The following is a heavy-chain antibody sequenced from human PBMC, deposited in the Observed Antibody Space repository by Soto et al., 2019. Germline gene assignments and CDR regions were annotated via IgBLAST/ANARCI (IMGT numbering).Heavy chain of an antibody. CDR3: ARDWDDSGSGNYYNRIDF. CDR2: IIPLFGTP. J-gene: IGHJ4*02. Sequence: QVQLVQSGAEVKKPGSSVKVSCKGTGDIFSTYAISWLRQAPGQGLEWMGGIIPLFGTPNYAQRFQGRVTITADESTSTAYMELSRLRSEDTAVYYCARDWDDSGSGNYYNRIDFWGQGTLVTVSS. V-gene: IGHV1-69*01. CDR1: GDIFSTYA. D-gene: IGHD3-10*01.